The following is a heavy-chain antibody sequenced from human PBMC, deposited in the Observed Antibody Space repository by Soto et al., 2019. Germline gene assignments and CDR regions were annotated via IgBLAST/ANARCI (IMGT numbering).Heavy chain of an antibody. CDR3: ARDPRWSRTGRIRLRLGDLSLQGNWFDP. J-gene: IGHJ5*02. D-gene: IGHD3-16*02. Sequence: SQTLSLTCVISGDSVSSYSAAWNWIRQSPSRGLEWLGRTYYRSKWCNDYAVCVKSRITVKSDTSKNQFSLQLNSVTPEDTTVYYCARDPRWSRTGRIRLRLGDLSLQGNWFDPWGRGTLVTVSS. V-gene: IGHV6-1*01. CDR2: TYYRSKWCN. CDR1: GDSVSSYSAA.